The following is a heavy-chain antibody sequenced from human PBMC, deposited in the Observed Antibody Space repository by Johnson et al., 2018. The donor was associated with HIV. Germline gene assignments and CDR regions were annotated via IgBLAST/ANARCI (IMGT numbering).Heavy chain of an antibody. V-gene: IGHV3-7*01. CDR1: GFTFSSYW. Sequence: VQLVESGGGLVQPGGSLILSCAASGFTFSSYWMSWVRQAPGKGLEWVANIKQDGSEKYYVDSVKGRFTISRDNAKNSLFLQMNSLRAEDTAVYYCASDPVPAAIRAFDIWGQGTMVTVSS. D-gene: IGHD2-2*01. CDR3: ASDPVPAAIRAFDI. J-gene: IGHJ3*02. CDR2: IKQDGSEK.